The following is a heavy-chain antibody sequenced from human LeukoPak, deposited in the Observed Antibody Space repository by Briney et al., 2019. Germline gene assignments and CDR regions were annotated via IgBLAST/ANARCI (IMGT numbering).Heavy chain of an antibody. J-gene: IGHJ4*02. CDR2: ISAYNGHT. D-gene: IGHD3-22*01. V-gene: IGHV1-18*01. Sequence: GASVKVSCKASGYTFTSYGISWVRQAPAHGLEWMGWISAYNGHTNYAQKLEGRVTMTTDTSTSTAYMELRSLRSDDTAVYYCARDAHYYDSSGYSDYWGQGTLVTVSS. CDR1: GYTFTSYG. CDR3: ARDAHYYDSSGYSDY.